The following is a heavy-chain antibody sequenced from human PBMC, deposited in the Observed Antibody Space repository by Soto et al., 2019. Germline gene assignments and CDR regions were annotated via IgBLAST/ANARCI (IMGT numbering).Heavy chain of an antibody. D-gene: IGHD2-15*01. CDR2: MNPNSGNT. Sequence: XSVKVSCTASGYPFTSYDSNWVRQATGQGLEWMGWMNPNSGNTGYAQKFQGRVTMTRNTSISTAYMELSSLRSEDTAVYYCARVGYCSGGSCYSFYYYYGMDVWGQGTTVTVSS. J-gene: IGHJ6*02. V-gene: IGHV1-8*01. CDR3: ARVGYCSGGSCYSFYYYYGMDV. CDR1: GYPFTSYD.